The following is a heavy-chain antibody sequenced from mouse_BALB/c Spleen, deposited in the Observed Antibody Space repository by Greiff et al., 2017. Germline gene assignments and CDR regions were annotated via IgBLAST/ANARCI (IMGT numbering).Heavy chain of an antibody. CDR2: IYPGNGDT. J-gene: IGHJ2*01. Sequence: QVQLQQPGAELVKPGASVKMSCKASGYTFTSYNMHWVKQTPGQGLEWIGAIYPGNGDTSYNQKFKGKATLTADKSSSTAYMQLSSLTSEDSAVYYCARRAYDYDGYYFDYWGQGTTLTVSS. CDR1: GYTFTSYN. V-gene: IGHV1-12*01. CDR3: ARRAYDYDGYYFDY. D-gene: IGHD2-4*01.